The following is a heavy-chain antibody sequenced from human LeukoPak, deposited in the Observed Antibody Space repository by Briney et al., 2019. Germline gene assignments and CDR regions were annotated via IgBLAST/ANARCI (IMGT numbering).Heavy chain of an antibody. Sequence: GGSLRLSCAASGFTFITYAMSWVRQAPGKGLEWVSAISGNGGSTYYADSVRGRFTISRDNSKNTLYLQMNSLRAEDTAVYYCAKDEGGSGWYSYWGQGTLVTVSS. CDR3: AKDEGGSGWYSY. D-gene: IGHD6-19*01. J-gene: IGHJ4*02. V-gene: IGHV3-23*01. CDR1: GFTFITYA. CDR2: ISGNGGST.